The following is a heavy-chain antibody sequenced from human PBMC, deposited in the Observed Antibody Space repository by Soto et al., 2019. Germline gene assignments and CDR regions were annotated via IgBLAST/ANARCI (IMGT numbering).Heavy chain of an antibody. CDR2: INHSGST. J-gene: IGHJ6*03. CDR3: ARGKTYYYGSGSYFPVAYYYYYMDV. D-gene: IGHD3-10*01. V-gene: IGHV4-34*01. Sequence: SETLSLTCAVYGGSFSGYYWSWIRQPPGKGLEWIGEINHSGSTNYNPSLKSRVTISVDTSKNQFSLKLSSVTAADTAVYYCARGKTYYYGSGSYFPVAYYYYYMDVWGKGTTVTVSS. CDR1: GGSFSGYY.